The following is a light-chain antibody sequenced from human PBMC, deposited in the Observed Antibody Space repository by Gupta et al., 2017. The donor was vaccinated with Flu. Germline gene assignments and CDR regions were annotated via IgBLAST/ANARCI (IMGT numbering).Light chain of an antibody. V-gene: IGLV2-14*01. Sequence: IAISCTGTSSDVGGYEYVSWYQQHPGKAPKLMIFEVSNRPSGVSNRFSGSKSGNTASLTITGLQAEDEADYYCSSYTSTNTLVVFGGGTKLTVL. CDR1: SSDVGGYEY. CDR2: EVS. J-gene: IGLJ2*01. CDR3: SSYTSTNTLVV.